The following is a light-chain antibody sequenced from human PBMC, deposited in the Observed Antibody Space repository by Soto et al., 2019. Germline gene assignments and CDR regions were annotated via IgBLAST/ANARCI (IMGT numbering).Light chain of an antibody. CDR2: GES. V-gene: IGKV1D-8*03. CDR1: QGISSY. J-gene: IGKJ5*01. CDR3: QKYTGPPTT. Sequence: VIWMTQSPSLLSPSTGHRVTTSCRMSQGISSYLAWCQQRPGQAPRLIIYGESTRAAGIPDRFSGSGSGTDFTLTITRLEPEDSAVYFCQKYTGPPTTFGQGTRLEIK.